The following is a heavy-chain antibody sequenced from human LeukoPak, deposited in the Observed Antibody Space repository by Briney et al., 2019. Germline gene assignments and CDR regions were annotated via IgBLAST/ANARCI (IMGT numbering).Heavy chain of an antibody. CDR2: ISSSGSTI. V-gene: IGHV3-11*04. J-gene: IGHJ4*02. CDR1: GFTFSDYY. D-gene: IGHD5-12*01. CDR3: ARDTNVDIVATIGYTSY. Sequence: PGGSMRLSCAASGFTFSDYYMSWIRQAPGKGLEWVSYISSSGSTIYYADSVKGRFTISRDNAKNSLYLQMNSLRAEDTAVYYCARDTNVDIVATIGYTSYWGQGTLVTVSS.